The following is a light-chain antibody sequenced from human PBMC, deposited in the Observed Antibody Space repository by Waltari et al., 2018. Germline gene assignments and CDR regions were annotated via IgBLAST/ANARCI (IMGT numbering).Light chain of an antibody. CDR1: HSLEHTDGNTY. J-gene: IGKJ2*01. CDR2: QVS. V-gene: IGKV2-30*02. CDR3: MQGTYWPPYT. Sequence: DAVLTQSPVLLPVRLGQPASISCRSRHSLEHTDGNTYLNWIQQRPGLSPRRLIFQVSHRDSGVPDSFSGRGSGTDFTLKISRVEAEDVGIYYCMQGTYWPPYTFGQGTKLEI.